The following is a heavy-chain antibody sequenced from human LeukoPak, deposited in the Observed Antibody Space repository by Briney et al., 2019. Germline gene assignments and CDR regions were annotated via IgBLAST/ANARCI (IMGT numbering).Heavy chain of an antibody. CDR2: IRYDGSNK. CDR3: AKSMIHRRGAFDI. V-gene: IGHV3-30*02. Sequence: GGSLRLSCAASGFIFSSYGMHWVRQAPGKELEWMAFIRYDGSNKYYADSVKGRFTISRDNSKNTLYLQMNSLRAEDTAVYYCAKSMIHRRGAFDIWGQGTMVTVSS. J-gene: IGHJ3*02. D-gene: IGHD3-22*01. CDR1: GFIFSSYG.